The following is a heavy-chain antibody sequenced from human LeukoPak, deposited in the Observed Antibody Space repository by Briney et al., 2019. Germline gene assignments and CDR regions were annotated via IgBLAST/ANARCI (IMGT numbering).Heavy chain of an antibody. CDR1: GFTFSSYA. Sequence: GGSLRLSCAASGFTFSSYAMSWVRQAPRKGLEWVSAISGSGGSTYYADSVKGRFTISRDNSKNTLYLQMNSLRAEDTAVYYCAKDLNLDGYFDYWGQGTLVTVPS. V-gene: IGHV3-23*01. CDR2: ISGSGGST. CDR3: AKDLNLDGYFDY. D-gene: IGHD1-14*01. J-gene: IGHJ4*02.